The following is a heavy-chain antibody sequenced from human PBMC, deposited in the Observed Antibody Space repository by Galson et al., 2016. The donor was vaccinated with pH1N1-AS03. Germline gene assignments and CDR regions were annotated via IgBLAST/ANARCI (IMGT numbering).Heavy chain of an antibody. D-gene: IGHD2-2*01. CDR3: TKGMGDQLPILNVDY. V-gene: IGHV3-23*01. J-gene: IGHJ4*02. CDR2: IGGSGAGA. Sequence: SLRLSCAASGFTFSSYAMSWVRQAPGKGLEWVSSIGGSGAGAYYADSVKGRFTISRDNSKNTRYLQMNSLRAEDTAIYYCTKGMGDQLPILNVDYWGQGTLVTVSS. CDR1: GFTFSSYA.